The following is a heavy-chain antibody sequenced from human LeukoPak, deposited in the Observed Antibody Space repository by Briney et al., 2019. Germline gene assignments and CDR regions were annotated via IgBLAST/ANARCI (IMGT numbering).Heavy chain of an antibody. V-gene: IGHV3-30-3*01. J-gene: IGHJ4*02. CDR2: ISYAGNNE. Sequence: GGSLRLSCAASGFTITTNYMNWVRQAPGKGLEWVAVISYAGNNEYYADSVKGRFTISRDNSKNTLYLQMNSLRAEDTAVYYCARGQDYGDYEGPYFDYWGQGTLVTVSS. CDR3: ARGQDYGDYEGPYFDY. D-gene: IGHD4-17*01. CDR1: GFTITTNY.